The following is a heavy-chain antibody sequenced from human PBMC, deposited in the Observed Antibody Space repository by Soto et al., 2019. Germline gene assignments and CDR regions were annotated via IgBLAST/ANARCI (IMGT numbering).Heavy chain of an antibody. J-gene: IGHJ6*02. D-gene: IGHD6-13*01. Sequence: SETLSLTCTVSGGSISSYYWSWIRQPSGKGLEWIGYIYYSGSTNYNPSLKSRVTISVDTSKNQFSLKLSSVTAADTAVYYCARDQGYSSSWYPKLDYYYYGMDVWGQGTTVTVSS. CDR3: ARDQGYSSSWYPKLDYYYYGMDV. V-gene: IGHV4-59*01. CDR2: IYYSGST. CDR1: GGSISSYY.